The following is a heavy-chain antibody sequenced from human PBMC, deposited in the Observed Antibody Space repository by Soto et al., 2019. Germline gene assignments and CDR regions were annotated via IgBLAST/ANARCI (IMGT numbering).Heavy chain of an antibody. J-gene: IGHJ4*02. D-gene: IGHD3-10*01. Sequence: QVQLQESGPGLVKPSQTLSLTCTVSGGSISSGGYYWSWIRQHPGKGLEWIGYIYYSGSTYYNPSLQSRVTISVDTSKNQFSLKLSSVTAADTAVYYCARESLWFGEGDTPYFDYWGQGTLVTVSS. CDR2: IYYSGST. CDR3: ARESLWFGEGDTPYFDY. V-gene: IGHV4-31*03. CDR1: GGSISSGGYY.